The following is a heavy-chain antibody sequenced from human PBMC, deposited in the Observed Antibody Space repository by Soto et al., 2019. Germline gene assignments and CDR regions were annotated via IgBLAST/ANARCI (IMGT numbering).Heavy chain of an antibody. CDR3: ARVAENIVLMVYAMSWFDP. CDR2: ISAYNGNT. Sequence: SVKVSCKASGYTFTMYGISGVGQSRLRWREWMGCISAYNGNTNYAQKLQGRVTMTTDTSTSTAYMELRSLRSDDTAVYYCARVAENIVLMVYAMSWFDPWGQGTLVTVSS. CDR1: GYTFTMYG. J-gene: IGHJ5*02. V-gene: IGHV1-18*01. D-gene: IGHD2-8*01.